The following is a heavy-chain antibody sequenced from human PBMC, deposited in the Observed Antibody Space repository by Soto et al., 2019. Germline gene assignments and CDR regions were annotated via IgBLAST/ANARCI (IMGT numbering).Heavy chain of an antibody. CDR3: AKDPSPYCSGGSCYWVY. CDR1: GFTFSSYA. D-gene: IGHD2-15*01. V-gene: IGHV3-23*01. Sequence: GGSLRLSCAASGFTFSSYAMSWVRQAPGKGLEWVSAISGSGGSTYYADSVKGRFTISRDNSKNTLYLQMNSLRAEDTAVYYCAKDPSPYCSGGSCYWVYWGQGTLVTVSS. J-gene: IGHJ4*02. CDR2: ISGSGGST.